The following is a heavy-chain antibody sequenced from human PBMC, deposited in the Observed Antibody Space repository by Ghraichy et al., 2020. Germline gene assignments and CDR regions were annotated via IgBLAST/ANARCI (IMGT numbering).Heavy chain of an antibody. Sequence: SGPTLVKPTQTLTLTCTFSGFSLSTSGMCVSWIRQPPGKTPEWLARIDWDDDKYYSTSLKTRLTISKDTSKNQVVLTMTNMDPVDTATYYCARTWDYDSSGYYYYYGMDVWGQGTTVTVSS. CDR1: GFSLSTSGMC. CDR3: ARTWDYDSSGYYYYYGMDV. V-gene: IGHV2-70*11. CDR2: IDWDDDK. D-gene: IGHD3-22*01. J-gene: IGHJ6*02.